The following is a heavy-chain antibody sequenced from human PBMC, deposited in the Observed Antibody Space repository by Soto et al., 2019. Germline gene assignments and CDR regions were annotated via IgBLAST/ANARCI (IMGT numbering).Heavy chain of an antibody. Sequence: QVQLQESGPGLVKPSGTLSLTCAVSGGSFTSNNWWTWVRQPPGQGLEWMGEIYRTGSTNYNPSRKSRVTLSLAKSENNVSLKVTSLTAADTAVYYCASRDPGTGVDYWGQGTLVTVSS. D-gene: IGHD2-8*02. CDR1: GGSFTSNNW. CDR3: ASRDPGTGVDY. V-gene: IGHV4-4*02. CDR2: IYRTGST. J-gene: IGHJ4*02.